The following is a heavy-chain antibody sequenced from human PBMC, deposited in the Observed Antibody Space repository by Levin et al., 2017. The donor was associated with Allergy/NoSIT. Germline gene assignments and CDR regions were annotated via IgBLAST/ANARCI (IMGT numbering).Heavy chain of an antibody. Sequence: GGSLRLSCTASGFTFGDYAMSWFRQAPGKGLEWVGFIRSKAYGGTTEYAASVKGRFTISRDDSKSIAYLQMNSLKTEDTAVYYCTSNYDILTGYYKNWFDPWGQGTLVTVSS. V-gene: IGHV3-49*03. J-gene: IGHJ5*02. D-gene: IGHD3-9*01. CDR2: IRSKAYGGTT. CDR3: TSNYDILTGYYKNWFDP. CDR1: GFTFGDYA.